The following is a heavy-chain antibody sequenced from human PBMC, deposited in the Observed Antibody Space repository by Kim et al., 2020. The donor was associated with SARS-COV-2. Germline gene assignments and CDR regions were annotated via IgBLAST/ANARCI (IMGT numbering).Heavy chain of an antibody. V-gene: IGHV3-23*05. J-gene: IGHJ5*02. CDR1: GFDFKDEA. CDR3: GKSSTTSWWFDP. D-gene: IGHD2-2*01. Sequence: GGSLRLSCVVSGFDFKDEAMTWVRQAPGKGLEWVSVFTVTASTYYADSVKRRFTISRDNSNNTVYLQMNSLRAEDTALYYCGKSSTTSWWFDPWGRGTLVTVSS. CDR2: FTVTAST.